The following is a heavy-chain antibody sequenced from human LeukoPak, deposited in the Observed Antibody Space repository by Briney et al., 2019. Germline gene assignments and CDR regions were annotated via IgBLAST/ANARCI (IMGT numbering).Heavy chain of an antibody. CDR3: ARDGYSRRRRFDY. Sequence: ASETLSLTCAVYGGSFSGYYWSWIRQPPGKGLEWIGEINHSGSTNYNPSLKSRVTISVDTSKNQFSLKLSSVTAADTAVYYCARDGYSRRRRFDYWGQGTLVTVSS. CDR1: GGSFSGYY. CDR2: INHSGST. J-gene: IGHJ4*02. D-gene: IGHD5-18*01. V-gene: IGHV4-34*01.